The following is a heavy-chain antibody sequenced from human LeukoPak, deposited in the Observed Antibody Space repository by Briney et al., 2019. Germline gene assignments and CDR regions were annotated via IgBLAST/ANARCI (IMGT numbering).Heavy chain of an antibody. Sequence: GGSLRLSCAASGFTFSSFWMNWVRQAPGKGLEWVANINQGGSEKFYVDSVKGRFTISRDNAKNSVYLQMNSLRAEDTAVYYFPRDHTVAGIVFDSWGQGARVTVSS. J-gene: IGHJ4*02. CDR1: GFTFSSFW. D-gene: IGHD6-19*01. CDR3: PRDHTVAGIVFDS. V-gene: IGHV3-7*01. CDR2: INQGGSEK.